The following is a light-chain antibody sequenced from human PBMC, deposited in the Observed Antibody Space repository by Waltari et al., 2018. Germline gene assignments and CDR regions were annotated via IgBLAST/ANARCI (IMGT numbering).Light chain of an antibody. CDR3: SSYTSSGTYV. Sequence: QSALTQPASVSGSPGQSITISCTGTSSDVGAYTYVSCYQQHPGKAPKLMIYDVSNRPSGVSNRFSGSKSGNTASLTISGLQAEDEADYYCSSYTSSGTYVFGTGTKVTVL. V-gene: IGLV2-14*03. CDR1: SSDVGAYTY. J-gene: IGLJ1*01. CDR2: DVS.